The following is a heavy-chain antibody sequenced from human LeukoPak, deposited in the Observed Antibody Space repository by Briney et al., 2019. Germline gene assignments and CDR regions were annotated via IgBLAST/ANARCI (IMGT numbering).Heavy chain of an antibody. CDR2: ISSNGGST. J-gene: IGHJ4*02. CDR1: GFTFSSYA. V-gene: IGHV3-64*01. D-gene: IGHD2-21*02. Sequence: HPGGSLRLSCAASGFTFSSYAMHWVRQAPGKGLEYVSAISSNGGSTYYANSVKGRFTISRDNSKNTLYLQMGSLRAEDMAVYYCARAFWCGGDCYSGGIDYWGQGTLVTVSS. CDR3: ARAFWCGGDCYSGGIDY.